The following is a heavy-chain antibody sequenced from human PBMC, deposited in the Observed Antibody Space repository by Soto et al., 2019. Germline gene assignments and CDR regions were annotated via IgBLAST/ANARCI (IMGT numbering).Heavy chain of an antibody. CDR3: ARAPVGLDTISYFDY. Sequence: SETLSLTCTVSGDSVSSVGFHWAWLRRPPGKGLEWIGYIYNGGSTYYRPSLESRMHMSLGATRNHYSLRLTSVTAADTAVYFCARAPVGLDTISYFDYWGQGKLVTVSS. CDR1: GDSVSSVGFH. CDR2: IYNGGST. D-gene: IGHD3-3*01. V-gene: IGHV4-30-4*01. J-gene: IGHJ4*02.